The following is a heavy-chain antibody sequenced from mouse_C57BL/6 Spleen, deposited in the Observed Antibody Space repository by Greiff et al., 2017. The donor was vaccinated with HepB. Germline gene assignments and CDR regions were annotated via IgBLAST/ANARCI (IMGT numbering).Heavy chain of an antibody. CDR2: ISDGGSYT. CDR1: GFTFSSYA. D-gene: IGHD1-1*01. J-gene: IGHJ2*01. CDR3: AREGVLRRYFDY. Sequence: EVKLVESGGGLVKPGGSLKLSCAASGFTFSSYAMSWVRQTPEKRLEWVATISDGGSYTYYPDNVKGRFTISRDNAKNNLYLQMSHLKSEDTAMYYCAREGVLRRYFDYWGQGTTLTVSS. V-gene: IGHV5-4*01.